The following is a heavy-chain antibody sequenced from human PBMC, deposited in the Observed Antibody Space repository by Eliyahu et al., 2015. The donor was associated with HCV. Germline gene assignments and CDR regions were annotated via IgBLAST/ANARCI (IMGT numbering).Heavy chain of an antibody. CDR1: GFTFIGYN. CDR3: ARKVDTWDGDPMKTYGMDV. CDR2: ITSSSLYM. D-gene: IGHD2-21*02. Sequence: EVQLVESGGNLVRPGGSLRLSCGXSGFTFIGYNMNWVRQAPGKGLEWVSSITSSSLYMYYSGSVKGRFTISRDNDKSFLYLQMNNLRAEDTAVYYCARKVDTWDGDPMKTYGMDVWGQGTTVTVS. J-gene: IGHJ6*02. V-gene: IGHV3-21*06.